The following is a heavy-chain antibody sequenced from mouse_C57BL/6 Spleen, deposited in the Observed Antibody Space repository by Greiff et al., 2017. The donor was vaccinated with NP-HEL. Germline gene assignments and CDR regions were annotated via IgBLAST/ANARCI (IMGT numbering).Heavy chain of an antibody. CDR2: ISSGSSTI. D-gene: IGHD4-1*01. J-gene: IGHJ2*01. Sequence: EVKVVESGGGLVKPGGSLKLSCAASGFTFSDYGMHWVRQAPEKGLEWVAYISSGSSTIYYADTVKGRFTISRDNAKNTLFLQMTSLRSEDTAMYYCASLTGAYYFDYWGQGTTLTVSS. CDR1: GFTFSDYG. CDR3: ASLTGAYYFDY. V-gene: IGHV5-17*01.